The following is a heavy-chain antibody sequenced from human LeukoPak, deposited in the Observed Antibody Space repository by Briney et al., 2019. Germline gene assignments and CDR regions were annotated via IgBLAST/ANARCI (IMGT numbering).Heavy chain of an antibody. V-gene: IGHV5-10-1*01. CDR2: IDPSDSYT. CDR1: GYSFTSYW. J-gene: IGHJ4*02. CDR3: ARHGDPGTSYPGDYTDFDY. D-gene: IGHD4-17*01. Sequence: GESLQISCKGSGYSFTSYWISWVRQMPGKGLEWMGRIDPSDSYTNYSPSFQGHVTISADKSISTAYLQWSSLKASDTAMYYCARHGDPGTSYPGDYTDFDYWGQGTLVTVSS.